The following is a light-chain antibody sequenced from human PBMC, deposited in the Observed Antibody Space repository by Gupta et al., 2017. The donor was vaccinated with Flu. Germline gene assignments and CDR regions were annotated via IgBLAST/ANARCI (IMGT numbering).Light chain of an antibody. V-gene: IGKV3-20*01. CDR3: QHYGGSVGT. CDR2: RAF. J-gene: IGKJ1*01. CDR1: QYISSRF. Sequence: EIVLTQSPGTLSLSPGQRATLSCRVSQYISSRFLAWYQQKPGQTPRLLMYRAFNRATDIPDRFSGSGSGTDFTLTISRLDPEDFAVYYCQHYGGSVGTVGQGTKVEIK.